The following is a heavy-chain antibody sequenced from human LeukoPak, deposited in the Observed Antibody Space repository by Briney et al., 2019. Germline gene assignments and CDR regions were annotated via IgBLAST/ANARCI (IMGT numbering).Heavy chain of an antibody. CDR2: IYSGGST. CDR3: ARGPTIVGATETFDY. D-gene: IGHD1-26*01. CDR1: GFTVSSNY. Sequence: GWSLRLSCAASGFTVSSNYMSWVRQAPGKGLEWVSVIYSGGSTYYADSVKGRFTISRDDSKNTLYLQMNSLRAEDTAVYYCARGPTIVGATETFDYWGQGTLVTVSS. V-gene: IGHV3-53*01. J-gene: IGHJ4*02.